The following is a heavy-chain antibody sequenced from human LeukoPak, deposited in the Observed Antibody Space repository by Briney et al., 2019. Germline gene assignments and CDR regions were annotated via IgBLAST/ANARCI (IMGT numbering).Heavy chain of an antibody. CDR3: AKVGGDYGNINDY. Sequence: SVKVSCKASGGTFSSYAISWGRQAPGQGLECMGGIIPIFGTANYAQKFQGRVTITADESTSTAYMELSSLRSEDTAVYYCAKVGGDYGNINDYWGQGTLVTVSS. D-gene: IGHD4-17*01. V-gene: IGHV1-69*13. CDR1: GGTFSSYA. CDR2: IIPIFGTA. J-gene: IGHJ4*02.